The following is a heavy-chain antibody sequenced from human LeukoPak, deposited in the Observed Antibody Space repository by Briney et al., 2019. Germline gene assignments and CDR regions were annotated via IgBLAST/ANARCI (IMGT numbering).Heavy chain of an antibody. CDR2: INPSGGST. V-gene: IGHV1-46*01. J-gene: IGHJ5*02. D-gene: IGHD5-12*01. Sequence: ASVKVSCKASGYTFTSYYMHWVRQAPGQGPEWMGIINPSGGSTSYAQKFQGRVTMTRDTSTSTVYMELSSLRSEDTAVYYCARGGGYSGYDSNWFDPWGQGTLVTVSS. CDR3: ARGGGYSGYDSNWFDP. CDR1: GYTFTSYY.